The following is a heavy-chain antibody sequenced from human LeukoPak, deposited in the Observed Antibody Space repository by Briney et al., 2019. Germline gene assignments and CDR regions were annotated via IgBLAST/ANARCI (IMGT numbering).Heavy chain of an antibody. CDR1: GYTFTSYY. D-gene: IGHD3-9*01. J-gene: IGHJ4*02. CDR2: INPSGGST. V-gene: IGHV1-46*01. Sequence: GASVKVSCKASGYTFTSYYMHWVRQAPGQGLEWMGIINPSGGSTSYAQKFQGRVTMTRDTSTSTVYMELSSLRSEDTAVYYRARVVRLGVLRYFDPPYYFDYWGQGTLVTVSS. CDR3: ARVVRLGVLRYFDPPYYFDY.